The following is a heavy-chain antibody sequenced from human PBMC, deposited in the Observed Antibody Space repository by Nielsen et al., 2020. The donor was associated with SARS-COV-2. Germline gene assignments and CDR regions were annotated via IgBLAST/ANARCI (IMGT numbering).Heavy chain of an antibody. Sequence: GGSLRLSCVASGFTFSDYAMHWVRQAPGKGLEWVSSIGNSGDNIYYADSVKGRFTVSRDNSKNTLYLEMNSLRAEDTAVYYCARQFYGCNDYWGQGTLVTVSS. CDR1: GFTFSDYA. CDR2: IGNSGDNI. V-gene: IGHV3-23*01. CDR3: ARQFYGCNDY. D-gene: IGHD3-10*01. J-gene: IGHJ4*02.